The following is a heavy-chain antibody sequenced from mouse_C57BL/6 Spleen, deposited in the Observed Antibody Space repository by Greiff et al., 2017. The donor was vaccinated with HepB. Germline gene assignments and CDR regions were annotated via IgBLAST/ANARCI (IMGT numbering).Heavy chain of an antibody. CDR3: ARPPTTVVAKDWYFDV. Sequence: EVKLMESGGGLVKPGGSLKLSCAASGFTFSDYGMHWVRQAPEKGLEWVAYISSGSSTIYYADTVKGRFTISRDNAKNTLFLQMTSLRSEDTAMYYCARPPTTVVAKDWYFDVWGTGTTVTVSS. V-gene: IGHV5-17*01. J-gene: IGHJ1*03. CDR1: GFTFSDYG. CDR2: ISSGSSTI. D-gene: IGHD1-1*01.